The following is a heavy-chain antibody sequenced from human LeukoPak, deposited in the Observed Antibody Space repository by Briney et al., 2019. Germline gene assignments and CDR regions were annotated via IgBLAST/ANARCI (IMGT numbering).Heavy chain of an antibody. Sequence: SETLSLTCTVSGYSISSGYYWGWIRQPPGKGLEWIGSIYHSGSTYYNPSLKSRVTISVDTSKNQFSLKLSSVTAADTAVYYCARVYGDLDYWGQGTLVTVSS. D-gene: IGHD4-17*01. CDR3: ARVYGDLDY. V-gene: IGHV4-38-2*02. J-gene: IGHJ4*02. CDR1: GYSISSGYY. CDR2: IYHSGST.